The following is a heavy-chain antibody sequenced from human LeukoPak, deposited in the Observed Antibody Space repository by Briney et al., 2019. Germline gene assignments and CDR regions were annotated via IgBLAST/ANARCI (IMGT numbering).Heavy chain of an antibody. J-gene: IGHJ4*02. CDR1: GITVSNNY. D-gene: IGHD6-19*01. Sequence: GGSLRLSCAASGITVSNNYMSWVRQAPGKGLEWVSLIYSGGSTYYADSVRGRFTISRDSSKNTLYLQMNSLRVEDTAVYYCAKDSFGSGWYYYFDYWGQGTLVTVSS. V-gene: IGHV3-66*01. CDR2: IYSGGST. CDR3: AKDSFGSGWYYYFDY.